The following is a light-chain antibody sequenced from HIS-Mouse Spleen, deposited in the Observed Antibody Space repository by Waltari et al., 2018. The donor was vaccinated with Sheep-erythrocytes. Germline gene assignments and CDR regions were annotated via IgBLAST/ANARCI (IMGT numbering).Light chain of an antibody. V-gene: IGLV2-11*01. CDR3: CSYAGSYNHV. CDR1: SSDVAAYNY. J-gene: IGLJ1*01. Sequence: QSALTHPRSVSGSPGQSVTIYCTGTSSDVAAYNYVSWYQQHPGKAPKLMIYDVSKRPSGVPDRFSGSKSGNTASLTISGLQAEDEADYYCCSYAGSYNHVFATGTKVTVL. CDR2: DVS.